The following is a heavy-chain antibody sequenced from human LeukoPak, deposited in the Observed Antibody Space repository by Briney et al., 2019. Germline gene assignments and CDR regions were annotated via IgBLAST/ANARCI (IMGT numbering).Heavy chain of an antibody. CDR1: GFTVNSNY. Sequence: GGSLRLSCAASGFTVNSNYMNWVRQAPGKGLEWVSVLYSDGRTYYADSVKGRFTISRDTSKNSLYLQVNSLRAEDTAIYYCARGGGYYPIDYWGQGTLVTVSS. CDR2: LYSDGRT. J-gene: IGHJ4*02. CDR3: ARGGGYYPIDY. D-gene: IGHD1-26*01. V-gene: IGHV3-53*01.